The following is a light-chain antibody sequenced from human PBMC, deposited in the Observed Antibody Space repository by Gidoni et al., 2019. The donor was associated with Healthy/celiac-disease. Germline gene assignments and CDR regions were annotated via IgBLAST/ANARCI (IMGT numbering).Light chain of an antibody. CDR1: QSVSSSY. CDR2: GAS. V-gene: IGKV3-20*01. Sequence: EIVLTQSPGTLSLSPGERATLSCRASQSVSSSYLAWYQQKPGQAPRLLLYGASSRATGIPDRFSGSGSGTDFTLTISRLEPEDFAVYYCQQYGSSPPITFXQXTRLEIK. CDR3: QQYGSSPPIT. J-gene: IGKJ5*01.